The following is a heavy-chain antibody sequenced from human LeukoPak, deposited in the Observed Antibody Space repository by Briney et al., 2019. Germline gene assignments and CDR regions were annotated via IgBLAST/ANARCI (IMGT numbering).Heavy chain of an antibody. Sequence: SETLSLTCTVSGGTISSYYWSWIRQPPGKGLEWIGYIYYSGSTNYNPSLKSRVTISVDTSKNQFSLKLSSVTAADTAVYYCARHLVVAASSFDFWGQGTLVTVSS. J-gene: IGHJ4*02. D-gene: IGHD2-15*01. CDR2: IYYSGST. CDR3: ARHLVVAASSFDF. CDR1: GGTISSYY. V-gene: IGHV4-59*08.